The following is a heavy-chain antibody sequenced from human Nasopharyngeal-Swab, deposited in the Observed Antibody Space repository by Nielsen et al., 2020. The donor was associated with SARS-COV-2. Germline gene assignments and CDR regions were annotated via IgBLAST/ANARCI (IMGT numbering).Heavy chain of an antibody. CDR1: GYTFTNYG. CDR2: INPSGGST. Sequence: ASVKVSCKASGYTFTNYGISWVRQAPGQGLEWMGIINPSGGSTSYAQKFQGRVTMTRDTSTSTVYMELSSLRSEDTAVYYCARDRISQQLVRGFWFDPWGQGTLVTVSS. CDR3: ARDRISQQLVRGFWFDP. J-gene: IGHJ5*02. V-gene: IGHV1-46*01. D-gene: IGHD6-13*01.